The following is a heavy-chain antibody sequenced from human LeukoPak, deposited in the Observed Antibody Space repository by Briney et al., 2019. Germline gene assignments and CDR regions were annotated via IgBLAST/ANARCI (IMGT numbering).Heavy chain of an antibody. D-gene: IGHD5-12*01. CDR3: TRRDSGYDSIGDY. CDR1: EFTFSGSA. V-gene: IGHV3-73*01. Sequence: PGGSLRLSCAASEFTFSGSAMHWVRQASGKGLEWVGRIRSKANSYATAYAASVKGRFTISRDDSKNTAYLQMNSLKTEDTAVYYCTRRDSGYDSIGDYWGQGTLVTVSS. J-gene: IGHJ4*02. CDR2: IRSKANSYAT.